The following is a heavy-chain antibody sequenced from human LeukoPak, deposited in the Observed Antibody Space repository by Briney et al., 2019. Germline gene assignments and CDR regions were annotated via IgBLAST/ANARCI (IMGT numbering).Heavy chain of an antibody. D-gene: IGHD3-3*01. CDR3: ARGPGIFGVVIIQEDWFDP. CDR2: INPNSGGT. V-gene: IGHV1-2*02. CDR1: AYTFTYYY. Sequence: ASVKVSCKASAYTFTYYYLHWVRQAPGQGLEWMGWINPNSGGTNYAQKFQGRVTMTRDTSISTAYMELSRLRSDDTAVYYCARGPGIFGVVIIQEDWFDPWGQGTLVTVSS. J-gene: IGHJ5*02.